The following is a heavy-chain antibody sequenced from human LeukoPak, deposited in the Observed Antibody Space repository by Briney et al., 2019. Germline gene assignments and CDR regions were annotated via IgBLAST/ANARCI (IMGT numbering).Heavy chain of an antibody. CDR2: INPGGDNT. J-gene: IGHJ3*02. D-gene: IGHD5-24*01. V-gene: IGHV1-46*01. CDR1: GYTFTSYY. Sequence: ASVKVSCKASGYTFTSYYMHWVRQAPGQRLEWMGLINPGGDNTNYAQNFQGRVTMTSDTSARTVYMELSSLRSEDTAIYYCARIRDGYNDAYDIWGQGTVVTVPS. CDR3: ARIRDGYNDAYDI.